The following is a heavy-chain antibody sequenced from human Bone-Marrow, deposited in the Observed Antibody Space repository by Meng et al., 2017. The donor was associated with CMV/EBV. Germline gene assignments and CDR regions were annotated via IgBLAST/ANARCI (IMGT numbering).Heavy chain of an antibody. CDR3: ARGESYEILTGYYPLIGAFDI. J-gene: IGHJ3*02. CDR1: GGSISRYY. CDR2: INHSGST. D-gene: IGHD3-9*01. Sequence: SETLSLTCTVSGGSISRYYWNWIRQPPGKGLEWIGCINHSGSTNYDPSLKSRVTLSVDTSKNQFSLRLSSVSTADTAVYYCARGESYEILTGYYPLIGAFDIWGQGTMVTVSS. V-gene: IGHV4-59*01.